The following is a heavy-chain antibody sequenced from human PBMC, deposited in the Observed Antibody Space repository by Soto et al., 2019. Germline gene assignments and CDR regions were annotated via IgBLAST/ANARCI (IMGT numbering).Heavy chain of an antibody. CDR3: ARDRLVATAREEFDY. J-gene: IGHJ4*02. D-gene: IGHD5-12*01. V-gene: IGHV4-34*01. Sequence: SETLSLTCAVYGGSFSGYYWSWIRQPPGKGLEWIGEINHSGSTNYNPSLKSRVTISVDTSKNQFSLKLSSLTAADTAVYYCARDRLVATAREEFDYWGQGTLVTVSS. CDR2: INHSGST. CDR1: GGSFSGYY.